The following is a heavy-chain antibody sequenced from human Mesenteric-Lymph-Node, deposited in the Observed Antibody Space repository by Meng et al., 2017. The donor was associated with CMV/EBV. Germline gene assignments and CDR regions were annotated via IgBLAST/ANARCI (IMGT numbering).Heavy chain of an antibody. V-gene: IGHV4-4*02. D-gene: IGHD3-10*01. CDR3: ARDLYGSGNLSPG. J-gene: IGHJ4*02. CDR2: IYHSGRT. Sequence: CAVSGDSISSKYWWSWVRQPPGKGLEWSGEIYHSGRTNYTPSLKSRVTISMDKSKNQLSLKLTSVTAADTAIYYCARDLYGSGNLSPGWGQGTLVTVSS. CDR1: GDSISSKYW.